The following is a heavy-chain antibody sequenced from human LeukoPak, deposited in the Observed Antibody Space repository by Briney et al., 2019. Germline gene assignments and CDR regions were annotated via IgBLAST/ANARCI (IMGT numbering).Heavy chain of an antibody. CDR2: IGGGGRDT. CDR1: GFTFA. J-gene: IGHJ6*03. V-gene: IGHV3-23*01. D-gene: IGHD4/OR15-4a*01. Sequence: PGGSLRLSCAASGFTFAMSWVRQAPGKGLEWLSTIGGGGRDTFYADSVEGRFTVSRDNSKNTLYLQMSSLRAEDTAVYFCAKNRGANYYNYYMDVWGKGTTVTVSS. CDR3: AKNRGANYYNYYMDV.